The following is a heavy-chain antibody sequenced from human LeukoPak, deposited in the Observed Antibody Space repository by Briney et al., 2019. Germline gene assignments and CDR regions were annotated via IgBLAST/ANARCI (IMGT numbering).Heavy chain of an antibody. CDR3: ARDRRYYGSGSYNTPFYFDY. D-gene: IGHD3-10*01. V-gene: IGHV1-18*01. CDR2: ISAYNGNT. Sequence: ALVKVSCKASGYTFTSYGISWVRQAPGQGLEWMGWISAYNGNTNYAQKLQGRVTMTTDTSTSTAYMELRSLRSDDTAVYYCARDRRYYGSGSYNTPFYFDYWGQGTLVTVSS. CDR1: GYTFTSYG. J-gene: IGHJ4*02.